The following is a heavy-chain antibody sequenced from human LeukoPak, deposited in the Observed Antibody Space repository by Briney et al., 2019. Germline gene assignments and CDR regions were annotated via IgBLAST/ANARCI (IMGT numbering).Heavy chain of an antibody. J-gene: IGHJ4*02. CDR1: GDSINDYY. V-gene: IGHV4-4*08. CDR2: IYSTGST. Sequence: SETLSLACSVFGDSINDYYWSWIRQPPGKGLEWIGYIYSTGSTNYNPSLRSRVSISVDTSKNQFSLKLSSVTAADTAVYSCAGFTFFRGVITFDYWGQGTLVTVSS. CDR3: AGFTFFRGVITFDY. D-gene: IGHD3-10*01.